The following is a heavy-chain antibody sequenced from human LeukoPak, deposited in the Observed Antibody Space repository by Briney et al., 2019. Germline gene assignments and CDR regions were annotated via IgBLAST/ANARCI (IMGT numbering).Heavy chain of an antibody. CDR2: IWYDGSNK. V-gene: IGHV3-33*01. J-gene: IGHJ3*02. D-gene: IGHD3-22*01. CDR3: ARVARTDYYYDSNAFDI. CDR1: GFTFSSYG. Sequence: GGSLRLSCAASGFTFSSYGMHWVRQAPGKGLEWVAVIWYDGSNKYYADSVKGRFTISRDNSKNTLYLQMNSLRAEDTAVYYCARVARTDYYYDSNAFDIWGQGTMVTVSS.